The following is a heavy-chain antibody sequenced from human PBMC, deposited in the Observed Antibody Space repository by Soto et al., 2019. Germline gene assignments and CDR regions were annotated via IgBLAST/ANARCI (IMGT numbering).Heavy chain of an antibody. CDR1: GGTFSSYA. CDR2: IIPIFGTA. D-gene: IGHD6-19*01. V-gene: IGHV1-69*13. CDR3: ARDLYSSGWYVILYGMDV. Sequence: SVKVSCKASGGTFSSYAISWVRQAPGQGLEWMGGIIPIFGTANYAQKFQGRVTITADESTSTAYMELSSLRSEDTAVYYCARDLYSSGWYVILYGMDVWGQGTTVTVSS. J-gene: IGHJ6*02.